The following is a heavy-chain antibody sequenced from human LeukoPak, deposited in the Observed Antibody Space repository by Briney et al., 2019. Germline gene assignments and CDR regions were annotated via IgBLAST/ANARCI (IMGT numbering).Heavy chain of an antibody. Sequence: GGSLRLSCAASGFTFSGYSMNWVRQAPGKGLEWVSYINRISNIIDYADSVKGRFTISRDNSKNTLYLQMNSLRAEDTAVYYCAKNRYGGIYYFDYWGQGTLVTVSS. J-gene: IGHJ4*02. V-gene: IGHV3-48*01. CDR2: INRISNII. CDR1: GFTFSGYS. CDR3: AKNRYGGIYYFDY. D-gene: IGHD4-23*01.